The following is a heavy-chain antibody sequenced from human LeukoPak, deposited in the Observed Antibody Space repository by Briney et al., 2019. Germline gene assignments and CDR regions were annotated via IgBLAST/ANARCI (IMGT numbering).Heavy chain of an antibody. CDR3: ARHEVHFDWLSPPKYNWFDP. V-gene: IGHV4-39*01. D-gene: IGHD3-9*01. J-gene: IGHJ5*02. Sequence: PSETLSLTCSVSGGSIRSSNYYWGWIRQPPGKGLEWIGSFYYSGNTYYNPSLKSRVTISVDTSKNQFSLKLISVTAADTAVYYCARHEVHFDWLSPPKYNWFDPWGQGTLVTVSS. CDR2: FYYSGNT. CDR1: GGSIRSSNYY.